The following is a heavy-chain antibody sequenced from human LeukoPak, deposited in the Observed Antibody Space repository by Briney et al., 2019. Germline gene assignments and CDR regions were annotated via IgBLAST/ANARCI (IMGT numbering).Heavy chain of an antibody. CDR3: AKGSFGLVSAFDY. CDR2: IWYDGSNK. Sequence: GGSLRLSCAASGFTFSSYGMHWVRQAPGKGLEWVAFIWYDGSNKYYTDSVKGRFTISRDNSKKTVSLQMNSLRAEDTAVYYCAKGSFGLVSAFDYWGQGTLVTVSS. J-gene: IGHJ4*02. V-gene: IGHV3-30*02. CDR1: GFTFSSYG. D-gene: IGHD3/OR15-3a*01.